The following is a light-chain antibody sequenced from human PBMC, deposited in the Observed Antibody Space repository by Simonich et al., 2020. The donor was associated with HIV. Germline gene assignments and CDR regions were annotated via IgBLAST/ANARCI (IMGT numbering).Light chain of an antibody. V-gene: IGLV8-61*01. CDR2: STT. CDR3: VLYMGSGIWV. CDR1: SGSVSTSYY. Sequence: QTVVTQEPSFSVSPGGTVTLTCALSSGSVSTSYYPSWYQQTQGQAPRTLIYSTTTRSSGIPDRFSGSILGNKATLTITGAQADDESDYYCVLYMGSGIWVFGGGTKLTVL. J-gene: IGLJ3*02.